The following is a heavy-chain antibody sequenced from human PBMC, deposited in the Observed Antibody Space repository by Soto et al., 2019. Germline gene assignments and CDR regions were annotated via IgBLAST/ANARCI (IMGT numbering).Heavy chain of an antibody. Sequence: QVQLQESGPGLVKPSETLSLSCTVSGGSISSYYWSWIRQPPGKGLEWIGYIYYSGSTTYNPSLKSRVTISVDTSKNQFSLKLSSVPAADTAVYYCARDLYASGSPPLGYWGQGTLVTVSS. D-gene: IGHD3-10*01. V-gene: IGHV4-59*01. J-gene: IGHJ4*02. CDR1: GGSISSYY. CDR3: ARDLYASGSPPLGY. CDR2: IYYSGST.